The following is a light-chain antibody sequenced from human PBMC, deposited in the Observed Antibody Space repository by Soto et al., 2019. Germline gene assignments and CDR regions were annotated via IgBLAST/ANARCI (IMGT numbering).Light chain of an antibody. CDR1: SGHSSYA. CDR2: LNSDGSH. CDR3: QTWGTGIHVV. Sequence: QLVLTQSPSASASLGASVKLTCTLSSGHSSYAIAWHQQQPEKGPRYLMKLNSDGSHSKGDGIPDRFSGSSSGAERYLTISGLLSEDEADYYCQTWGTGIHVVFGGGTKLTVL. V-gene: IGLV4-69*01. J-gene: IGLJ2*01.